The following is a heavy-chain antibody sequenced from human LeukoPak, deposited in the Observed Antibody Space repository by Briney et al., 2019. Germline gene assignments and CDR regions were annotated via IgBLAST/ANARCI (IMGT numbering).Heavy chain of an antibody. D-gene: IGHD1-1*01. V-gene: IGHV3-30*18. Sequence: GGSLRLSCAASGFTFTNYALHWVRQTPVKGLEWITLISSDGNNNVYADSVKGRFTISRDNSRNTLYLQMNSLRAEDTAVYYCVNGLVQTTMSYSVDYWGQGALVTVSS. CDR3: VNGLVQTTMSYSVDY. CDR1: GFTFTNYA. CDR2: ISSDGNNN. J-gene: IGHJ4*02.